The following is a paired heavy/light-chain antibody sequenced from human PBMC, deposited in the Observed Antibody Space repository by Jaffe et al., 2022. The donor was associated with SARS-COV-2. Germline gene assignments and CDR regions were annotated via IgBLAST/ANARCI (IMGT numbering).Light chain of an antibody. CDR1: QSINSW. V-gene: IGKV1-5*03. CDR3: QEYNTYSRT. CDR2: KAS. Sequence: DIQMTQSPSTLSASVGDRVTITCRASQSINSWLAWYQQKPGKAPKLLIYKASGLESGVPSRFSGSGSGTEFTLTISSLQPDDFATYYCQEYNTYSRTFGQGTKVEIK. J-gene: IGKJ1*01.
Heavy chain of an antibody. CDR2: INQDGSEK. D-gene: IGHD2-15*01. V-gene: IGHV3-7*04. J-gene: IGHJ4*02. CDR1: RFTFSSYW. CDR3: ATDSRGGFCSATSCYWDF. Sequence: EVQLVESGGGLVQPGGSLRLSCAASRFTFSSYWMTWVRQASGKGLEWVANINQDGSEKYYADSVKGRFTISRDNAKNSLYLQMNSLRAEDTAIYYCATDSRGGFCSATSCYWDFWGQGTLVTVSS.